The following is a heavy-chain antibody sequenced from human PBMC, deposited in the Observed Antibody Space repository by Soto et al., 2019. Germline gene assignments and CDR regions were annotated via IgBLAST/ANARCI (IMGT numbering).Heavy chain of an antibody. D-gene: IGHD6-19*01. CDR2: VSYDGSNK. Sequence: QVQLVESGGGVVQPGRSLRLSCAASGITFSSFGVHWVRQAPGKGLEWVAVVSYDGSNKYYADSVKGRFTISRDNSKKTLYLQMNSLRAEDTAVYYCAKDRGSSEYYYYGMDVWGQGTTVTVSS. CDR1: GITFSSFG. V-gene: IGHV3-30*18. J-gene: IGHJ6*02. CDR3: AKDRGSSEYYYYGMDV.